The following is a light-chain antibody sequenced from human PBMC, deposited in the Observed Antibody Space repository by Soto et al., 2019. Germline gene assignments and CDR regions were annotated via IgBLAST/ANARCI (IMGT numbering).Light chain of an antibody. CDR1: RSISNW. J-gene: IGKJ4*01. Sequence: DIQMTQSPSTLSASVGDRVTITCRASRSISNWLAWYQQRPGIAPKLLIFDASILQSGVPSRFSGSGSGTEFTLSISRLQTDDFATYYCQQYGSFSPITFGGGTKVDFK. CDR2: DAS. CDR3: QQYGSFSPIT. V-gene: IGKV1-5*01.